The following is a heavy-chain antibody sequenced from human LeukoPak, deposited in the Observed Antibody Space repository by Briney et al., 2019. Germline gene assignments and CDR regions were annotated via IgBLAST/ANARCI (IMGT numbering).Heavy chain of an antibody. CDR1: GFTFSSYW. D-gene: IGHD3-9*01. Sequence: AGGSLRLSCAASGFTFSSYWMSWVRQAPGKGLEWVANIKQDGSEEYYVDSVKGRFTISRDNAKNSLYLQMNSLRAEDTAVYYCARVTPELYYDILTGYEISACLTDYWGQGTLVTVSS. CDR2: IKQDGSEE. J-gene: IGHJ4*02. CDR3: ARVTPELYYDILTGYEISACLTDY. V-gene: IGHV3-7*01.